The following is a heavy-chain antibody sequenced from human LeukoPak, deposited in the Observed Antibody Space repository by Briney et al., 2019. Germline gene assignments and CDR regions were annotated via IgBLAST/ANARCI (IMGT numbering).Heavy chain of an antibody. CDR3: AREYYYGSGSSPYYFDY. D-gene: IGHD3-10*01. CDR1: GFTFSSYA. CDR2: ISYDGSNK. V-gene: IGHV3-30*04. J-gene: IGHJ4*02. Sequence: GRSLRLSWASSGFTFSSYAMHWVRQAPGKGLELVAVISYDGSNKYYADSVKGRFTISRDNSKNTLYLQMNSLRAEDTAVYYCAREYYYGSGSSPYYFDYWGQGTLVTVSS.